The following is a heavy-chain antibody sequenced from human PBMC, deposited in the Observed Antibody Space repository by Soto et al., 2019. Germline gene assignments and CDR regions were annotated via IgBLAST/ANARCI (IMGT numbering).Heavy chain of an antibody. Sequence: NPSETLSLTCTASDGSIGSNNYYWGWVRQPPGKGLEWIGSLYYGGNIYYSPSLKGRVTISVDTSKNQFSLNLFSVTAADTAVYYCARRQSNHYFDYWGQGILVTVSS. CDR1: DGSIGSNNYY. J-gene: IGHJ4*02. V-gene: IGHV4-39*01. CDR2: LYYGGNI. D-gene: IGHD4-4*01. CDR3: ARRQSNHYFDY.